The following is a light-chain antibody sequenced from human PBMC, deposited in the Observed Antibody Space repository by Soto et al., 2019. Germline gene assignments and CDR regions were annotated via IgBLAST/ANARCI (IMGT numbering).Light chain of an antibody. CDR3: AAWDDSLSALV. CDR2: KNN. CDR1: SSNIGSNY. V-gene: IGLV1-47*01. Sequence: QSVLTQPPSASGTPGQRVTISCSGSSSNIGSNYVYWYQQLPGTAPKLLIYKNNQRPSGVPDRFSGSKSGTSASLAISRLRSEDEADYYCAAWDDSLSALVFGGGTKLTVL. J-gene: IGLJ2*01.